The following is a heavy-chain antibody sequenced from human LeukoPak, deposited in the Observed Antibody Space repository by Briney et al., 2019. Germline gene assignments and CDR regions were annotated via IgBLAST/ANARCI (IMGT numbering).Heavy chain of an antibody. Sequence: ASVKVSCKASGCTLSSLAMHWVRQAPGKGLEWMGGMDPEDGEAIYAQQFQGRVTMTEDTSSDTAYMVLSSLRSEDTAVYYCATRNFGEFGGFDIRVQGTMVTVSS. CDR2: MDPEDGEA. CDR3: ATRNFGEFGGFDI. J-gene: IGHJ3*02. D-gene: IGHD3-10*01. CDR1: GCTLSSLA. V-gene: IGHV1-24*01.